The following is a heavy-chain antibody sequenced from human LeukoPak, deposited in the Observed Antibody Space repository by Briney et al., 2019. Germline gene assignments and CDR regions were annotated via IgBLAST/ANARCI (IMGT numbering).Heavy chain of an antibody. D-gene: IGHD6-13*01. V-gene: IGHV3-7*01. CDR1: GFTFSSYW. CDR3: ARVASSSWYSLFDP. J-gene: IGHJ5*02. Sequence: GGSLRLSCAASGFTFSSYWMSWVRQAPGKGLEGVANIKQDGSEKYYVDSVKGRFTISRDNAKNSLYLQMNSLRAEDTAVYYCARVASSSWYSLFDPWGQGTLVTVSS. CDR2: IKQDGSEK.